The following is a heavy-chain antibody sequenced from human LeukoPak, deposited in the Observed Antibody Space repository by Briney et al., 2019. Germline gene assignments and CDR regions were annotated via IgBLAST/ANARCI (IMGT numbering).Heavy chain of an antibody. CDR2: IYYSGST. J-gene: IGHJ5*02. D-gene: IGHD2-2*01. CDR1: GGSISSGDYY. V-gene: IGHV4-30-4*01. Sequence: SETLSLTCSVSGGSISSGDYYWSWIRQPPGKGLEWIGYIYYSGSTYYNPSLKSRVTISVDTSKYQFSLKLSSVTAADTAVYYCAREKRQYGNWFDPWGQGTLVTVSS. CDR3: AREKRQYGNWFDP.